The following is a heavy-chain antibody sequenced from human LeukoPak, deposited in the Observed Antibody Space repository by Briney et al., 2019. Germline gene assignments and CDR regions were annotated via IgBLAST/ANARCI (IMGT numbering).Heavy chain of an antibody. D-gene: IGHD6-19*01. CDR2: INHSGST. CDR3: ARPRYSSGALLY. Sequence: SETLSLTCAVYGGSFSGYYWSWIRQPPGKGLEWIGEINHSGSTNYNPSLKSRVTISVDTSKYQFSLKLSSVTAADTAVYYCARPRYSSGALLYWGQGTLVTVSS. V-gene: IGHV4-34*01. J-gene: IGHJ4*02. CDR1: GGSFSGYY.